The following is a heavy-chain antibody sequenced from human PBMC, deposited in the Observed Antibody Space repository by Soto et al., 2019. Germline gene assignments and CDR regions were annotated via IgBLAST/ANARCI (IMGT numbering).Heavy chain of an antibody. Sequence: GASVKVSCKASGGTFSSYAISWVRQAPGQGLEWMGGIIPIFGTANYAQKLQGRVTITADKSTSTAYMELSSLRSEDTAVYYCARDPYCSSTSCPGRYFDYWGQGTLDTVAS. V-gene: IGHV1-69*06. CDR1: GGTFSSYA. J-gene: IGHJ4*02. CDR3: ARDPYCSSTSCPGRYFDY. CDR2: IIPIFGTA. D-gene: IGHD2-2*01.